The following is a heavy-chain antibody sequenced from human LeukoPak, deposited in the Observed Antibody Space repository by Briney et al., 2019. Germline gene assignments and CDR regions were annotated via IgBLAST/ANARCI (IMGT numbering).Heavy chain of an antibody. V-gene: IGHV3-48*01. J-gene: IGHJ6*03. CDR1: GFSLNSYS. CDR3: ARKVFGEYSYYMDV. Sequence: PGGSLRLSCAASGFSLNSYSMNWGRQAPGKGLEWVSYISSRSNTIYYADSVKGRFTISRDNAKNSLYLQMNSLRAEDTAVYYCARKVFGEYSYYMDVWGKGTTVTVSS. CDR2: ISSRSNTI. D-gene: IGHD4-11*01.